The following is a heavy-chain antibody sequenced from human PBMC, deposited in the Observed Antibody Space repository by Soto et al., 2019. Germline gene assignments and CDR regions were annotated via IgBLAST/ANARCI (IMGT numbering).Heavy chain of an antibody. V-gene: IGHV2-70*11. Sequence: SGPTLVNPTQTLTLTCTFSGFSLSTSGMCISWIRQPPGKALEWLARIDWDDDKYYSTSLKTRLTISKDTSNNQVVLTMTNMDPVDTATYYCARIPSGGNWFHPWGQGTLVTVSS. CDR1: GFSLSTSGMC. CDR2: IDWDDDK. J-gene: IGHJ5*02. CDR3: ARIPSGGNWFHP.